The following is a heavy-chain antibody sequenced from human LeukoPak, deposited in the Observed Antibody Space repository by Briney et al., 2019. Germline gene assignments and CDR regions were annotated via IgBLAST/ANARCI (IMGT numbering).Heavy chain of an antibody. D-gene: IGHD5-24*01. CDR1: GDSISSSSYF. V-gene: IGHV4-39*01. CDR2: IHFSGNT. Sequence: PSETLSLTCTVSGDSISSSSYFWGWIRQPPGKGLEWIGHIHFSGNTYYIPSLKSRLTMSVDTSKNQFSLNLSSVTAADAAVYYCATRRDGYTYFDCGGQGTLVIVSA. CDR3: ATRRDGYTYFDC. J-gene: IGHJ4*02.